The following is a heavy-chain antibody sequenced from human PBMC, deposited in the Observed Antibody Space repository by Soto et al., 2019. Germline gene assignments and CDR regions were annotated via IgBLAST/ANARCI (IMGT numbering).Heavy chain of an antibody. D-gene: IGHD6-6*01. J-gene: IGHJ4*02. Sequence: PGGALRLSCVASGLTFSDYSMSWIRQAPGKGLEGVAFVDSRGRTLSYADSVRGRFTISRDNAENSVHLQLASLRADDTAVYYCARQAARNYIDYWGQGNSVTVSS. CDR2: VDSRGRTL. CDR1: GLTFSDYS. V-gene: IGHV3-11*01. CDR3: ARQAARNYIDY.